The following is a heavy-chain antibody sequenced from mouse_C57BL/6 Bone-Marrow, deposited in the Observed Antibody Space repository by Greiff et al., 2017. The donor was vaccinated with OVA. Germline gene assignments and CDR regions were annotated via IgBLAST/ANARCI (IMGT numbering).Heavy chain of an antibody. D-gene: IGHD1-1*01. CDR2: IDPSDSET. J-gene: IGHJ2*01. Sequence: VQLQQPGAELVRPGSSVKLSCKASGYTFTSYWMHWVKQRPIQGLEWIGNIDPSDSETHYNQQFKDKATLTVDKSSSTAYMQLSSLTSEDSAVYYCARWGFLLLYFDYWGQGTTLTVSS. CDR3: ARWGFLLLYFDY. CDR1: GYTFTSYW. V-gene: IGHV1-52*01.